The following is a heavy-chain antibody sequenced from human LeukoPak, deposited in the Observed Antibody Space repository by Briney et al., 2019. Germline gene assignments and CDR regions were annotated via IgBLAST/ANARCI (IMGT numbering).Heavy chain of an antibody. J-gene: IGHJ4*02. CDR1: GYTLTELS. D-gene: IGHD6-19*01. CDR3: ATLPIAVAGTNFDY. V-gene: IGHV1-24*01. CDR2: FDPEDGET. Sequence: ASVKVSCKVSGYTLTELSMHWVRQAPGKGLEWMGGFDPEDGETIYAQKFQGRVTMTEDTSTDTAYMELSSLRSEDTAVYYCATLPIAVAGTNFDYWGQGTLVIVSS.